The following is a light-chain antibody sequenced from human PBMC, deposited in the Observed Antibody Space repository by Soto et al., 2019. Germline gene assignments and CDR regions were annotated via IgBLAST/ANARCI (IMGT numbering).Light chain of an antibody. CDR2: DAS. CDR3: QQFSSYPLT. CDR1: QSVSSY. V-gene: IGKV3-11*01. J-gene: IGKJ4*01. Sequence: EIVLTQSPATLSLSPGERATLSCRASQSVSSYLAWYQQRPGQAPRLLIYDASNRATGIPAKFSGSGSGTDFTLTISTLEPEDFAVYYFQQFSSYPLTFGGGTKVEIK.